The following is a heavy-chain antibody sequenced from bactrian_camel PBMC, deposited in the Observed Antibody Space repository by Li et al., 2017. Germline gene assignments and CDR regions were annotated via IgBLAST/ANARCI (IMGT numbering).Heavy chain of an antibody. D-gene: IGHD4*01. Sequence: QLVESGGGTVQSGGSLRLSCLVSGYLYGGNCVGWFRQAPGKEREDVASIYTYDGSTVYGDSVKGRFTIFKDNAKSTVYLQLNSVKTEDSAMYYCAKPRYLNDYDVHEYDYWGQGTQVTVS. CDR1: GYLYGGNC. CDR3: AKPRYLNDYDVHEYDY. J-gene: IGHJ4*01. V-gene: IGHV3S1*01. CDR2: IYTYDGST.